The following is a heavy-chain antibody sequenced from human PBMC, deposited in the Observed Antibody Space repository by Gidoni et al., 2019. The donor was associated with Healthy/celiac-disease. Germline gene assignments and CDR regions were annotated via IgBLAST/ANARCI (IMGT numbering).Heavy chain of an antibody. Sequence: QVQLQESGPGLVKLSQTLSLACTVSGCSISSGGYYWSWIRQHPGKGLEWIGYIYYSGSTYYNPSLKSRVTISVDTSKNQFSLKLSSVTAADTAVYYCARAYSGYDWGVDYWGQGTLVTVSS. J-gene: IGHJ4*02. CDR2: IYYSGST. D-gene: IGHD5-12*01. CDR3: ARAYSGYDWGVDY. CDR1: GCSISSGGYY. V-gene: IGHV4-31*03.